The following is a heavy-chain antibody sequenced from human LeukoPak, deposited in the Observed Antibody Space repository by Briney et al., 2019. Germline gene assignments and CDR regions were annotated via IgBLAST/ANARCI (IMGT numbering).Heavy chain of an antibody. D-gene: IGHD4-17*01. Sequence: GGSLRLSCAASGFTVSSNYMSWVRQAPGKGLEWVSVIYSGGSTYYADSVKGRFTISRHNSKNTLYLQMNRLRAEDTAVYYCARDGKAATTGYGMDVWGQGTTVTVSS. V-gene: IGHV3-53*04. CDR1: GFTVSSNY. J-gene: IGHJ6*02. CDR3: ARDGKAATTGYGMDV. CDR2: IYSGGST.